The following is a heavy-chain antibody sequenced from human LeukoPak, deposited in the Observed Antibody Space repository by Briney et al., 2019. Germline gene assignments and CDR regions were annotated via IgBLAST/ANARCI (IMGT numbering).Heavy chain of an antibody. V-gene: IGHV4-4*07. CDR1: GDSINNYY. CDR3: ARNGYYGMDV. CDR2: IYTSGST. J-gene: IGHJ6*02. Sequence: PSETLSLTCTVSGDSINNYYWSWIRQPAGKGLEWIGRIYTSGSTSYNPSLKSRVTMSVGTSENQFSLKLSSVTAADTAVYYCARNGYYGMDVWGQGTTVTVSS.